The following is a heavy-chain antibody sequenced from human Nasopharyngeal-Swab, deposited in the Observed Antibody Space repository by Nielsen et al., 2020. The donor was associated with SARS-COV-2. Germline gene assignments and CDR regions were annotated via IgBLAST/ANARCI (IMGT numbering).Heavy chain of an antibody. D-gene: IGHD2-15*01. J-gene: IGHJ4*02. V-gene: IGHV4-30-4*01. CDR2: IYYSGST. Sequence: WIRQPRGKGLEWIGYIYYSGSTYYNPSLKSRVTISVDTSKNQFSLKLSSVTAADTAVYYCAREGNCSGGSCYSYFDYWGQGTLVTVSS. CDR3: AREGNCSGGSCYSYFDY.